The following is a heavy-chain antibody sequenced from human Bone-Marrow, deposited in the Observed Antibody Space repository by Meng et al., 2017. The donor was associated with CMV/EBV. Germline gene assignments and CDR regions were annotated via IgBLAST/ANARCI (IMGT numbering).Heavy chain of an antibody. J-gene: IGHJ3*02. D-gene: IGHD2-2*01. V-gene: IGHV4-39*01. CDR3: AGHVRTHNAFDI. Sequence: SETLTLTFPVSGGSISSSSYYWGWIRQPPGKGLEWIGSIYYSGSTYYNPSLKRRVTMTVDTSKNQFSLKLSSVTAADTAVYYCAGHVRTHNAFDIWGQGTMVTVSS. CDR2: IYYSGST. CDR1: GGSISSSSYY.